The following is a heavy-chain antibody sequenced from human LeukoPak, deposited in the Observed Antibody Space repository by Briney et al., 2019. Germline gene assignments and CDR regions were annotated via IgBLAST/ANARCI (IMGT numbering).Heavy chain of an antibody. CDR1: GGSISSGGYY. D-gene: IGHD3-22*01. J-gene: IGHJ4*02. Sequence: SETLSLTCTVSGGSISSGGYYWSWIRQHPGKGLEWIGYIYYSGSTYYNPSLKSQVTISVDTSKNHFSLTLSSVTAADTAVYYCARSYDSSASGFDYWGQGTPVTVSP. V-gene: IGHV4-31*01. CDR2: IYYSGST. CDR3: ARSYDSSASGFDY.